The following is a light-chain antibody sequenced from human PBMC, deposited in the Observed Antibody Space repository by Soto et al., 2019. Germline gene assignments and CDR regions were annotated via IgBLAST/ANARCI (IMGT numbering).Light chain of an antibody. CDR3: SSYTSGSTLIYV. Sequence: QSVLTQPASVSGSPGQSITISCTGASSDFGGYNYVSWYQHHPGKAPKLMIYGVSNRPSGVSNRFSGSKSGNTASLTISGLQAEDEADYYCSSYTSGSTLIYVFGPGTKLTVL. CDR2: GVS. J-gene: IGLJ1*01. V-gene: IGLV2-14*03. CDR1: SSDFGGYNY.